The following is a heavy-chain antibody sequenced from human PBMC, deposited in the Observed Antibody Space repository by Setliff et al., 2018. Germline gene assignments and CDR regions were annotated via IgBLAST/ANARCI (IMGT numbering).Heavy chain of an antibody. CDR2: IQYDGTKK. CDR3: AKDRTGSYKYFFDQ. CDR1: GFTFSGYG. Sequence: ASGFTFSGYGMHWVRQAPGKGLEWVTFIQYDGTKKNYADSVNGRFTVSRDNSRNTLYLQMNSLRAEDTAIYYCAKDRTGSYKYFFDQWGQGTQVTVSS. D-gene: IGHD1-1*01. J-gene: IGHJ4*02. V-gene: IGHV3-30*02.